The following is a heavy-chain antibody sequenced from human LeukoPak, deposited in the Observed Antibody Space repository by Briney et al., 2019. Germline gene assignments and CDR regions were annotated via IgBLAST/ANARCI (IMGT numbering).Heavy chain of an antibody. J-gene: IGHJ4*02. CDR1: GFTFSSYA. CDR3: AADPGDY. CDR2: VKQDGSEK. D-gene: IGHD7-27*01. V-gene: IGHV3-7*01. Sequence: GGSLRLSCAASGFTFSSYAMSWVRQAPGKGLEWVANVKQDGSEKYYIDSVKDRFTISRDNAENSLYLQMNSLRAEDTAVYYCAADPGDYWGRGTLVTVSS.